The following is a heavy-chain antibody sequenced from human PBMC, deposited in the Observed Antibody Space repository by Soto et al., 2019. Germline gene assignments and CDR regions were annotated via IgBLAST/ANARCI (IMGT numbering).Heavy chain of an antibody. V-gene: IGHV3-9*01. CDR3: AKDIRVVPAPTTAFEI. CDR2: ISWNSGRI. CDR1: GFPFDDYA. D-gene: IGHD2-2*01. Sequence: EVQLVESGGGLVQPGRSLRLSCAASGFPFDDYAMHWVRQAPGKGLEWVSGISWNSGRIGYADSVKGRFTISRDNAKNSLYLQMNSLRAEDTALYYCAKDIRVVPAPTTAFEIWGQVTMVTVS. J-gene: IGHJ3*02.